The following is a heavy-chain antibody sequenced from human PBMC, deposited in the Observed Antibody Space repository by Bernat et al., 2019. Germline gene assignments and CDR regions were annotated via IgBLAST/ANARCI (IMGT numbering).Heavy chain of an antibody. J-gene: IGHJ4*02. CDR2: IYWDDDK. D-gene: IGHD6-19*01. CDR3: AHNGWFPGPLHY. CDR1: GFSLSTSGVG. V-gene: IGHV2-5*02. Sequence: QITLKESGPTLVKPTQTLTLTCTFSGFSLSTSGVGVDWIRQPPGKALEWLAFIYWDDDKRYSPSLKNRLTITKDTSKNQVVLTMTNVDPVDTATYYCAHNGWFPGPLHYWGQGTLVTVSS.